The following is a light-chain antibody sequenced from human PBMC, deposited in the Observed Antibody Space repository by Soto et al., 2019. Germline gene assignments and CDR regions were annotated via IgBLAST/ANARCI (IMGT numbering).Light chain of an antibody. CDR1: RSDVGGYHY. J-gene: IGLJ3*02. CDR3: GSYGGSYNLV. Sequence: QSVLTQPRSVSGSPGQSVSISCTGTRSDVGGYHYVSWYQHHPGKAPELITHDVNKRPSGVPDRFSGSKSGNTASLTISGLQAEDEAEYYCGSYGGSYNLVFGGGTKLTVL. CDR2: DVN. V-gene: IGLV2-11*01.